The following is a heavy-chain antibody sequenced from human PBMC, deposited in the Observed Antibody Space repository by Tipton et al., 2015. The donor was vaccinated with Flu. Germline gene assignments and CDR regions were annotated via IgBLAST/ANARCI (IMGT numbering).Heavy chain of an antibody. D-gene: IGHD2-8*02. V-gene: IGHV4-31*03. J-gene: IGHJ5*02. Sequence: TLSLTCSVSGGSISSGGYYWSWIRQHPGKGLEWIGYIYYSGATYYNPSLKSRLSMSVDTSLNQFSLELTSVTAADTAVYYCAREGERYCTGGSCPSVGWFDPWGQGTLVTVSS. CDR2: IYYSGAT. CDR1: GGSISSGGYY. CDR3: AREGERYCTGGSCPSVGWFDP.